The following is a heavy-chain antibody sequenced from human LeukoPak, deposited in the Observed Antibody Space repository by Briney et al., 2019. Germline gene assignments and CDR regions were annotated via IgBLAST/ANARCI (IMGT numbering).Heavy chain of an antibody. J-gene: IGHJ3*02. D-gene: IGHD3-22*01. Sequence: GGSLRLSCAASGFTFSSYSMNWVCQAPGKGLEWVSSISSSSSYIYYADSVKGRFTISRDNAKNSLYLQMNSLRAEDTAVYYCARGGTYYYDSSGYSQVNDAFDIWGQGTMVTVSS. V-gene: IGHV3-21*01. CDR2: ISSSSSYI. CDR1: GFTFSSYS. CDR3: ARGGTYYYDSSGYSQVNDAFDI.